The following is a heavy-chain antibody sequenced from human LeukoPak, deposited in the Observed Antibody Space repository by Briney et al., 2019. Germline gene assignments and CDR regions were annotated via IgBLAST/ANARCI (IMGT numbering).Heavy chain of an antibody. CDR3: AIYQQEPRLGSDY. CDR2: INPNSGGT. CDR1: GYTFTDYY. V-gene: IGHV1-2*02. D-gene: IGHD2-2*01. J-gene: IGHJ4*02. Sequence: ASVKVSCKASGYTFTDYYMHWVRQAPGQGLEWMGWINPNSGGTNYAQKFQGRVTMTRDTSISTVYLELSSLRADDAAVYYCAIYQQEPRLGSDYWGQGTLVTVSS.